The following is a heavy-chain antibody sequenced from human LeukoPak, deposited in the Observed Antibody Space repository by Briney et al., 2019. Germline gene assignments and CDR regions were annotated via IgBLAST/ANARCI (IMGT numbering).Heavy chain of an antibody. V-gene: IGHV3-66*01. CDR2: ISSAGTT. CDR1: GFTFSDYY. J-gene: IGHJ4*02. CDR3: ARDLEAANTYYFDY. D-gene: IGHD6-13*01. Sequence: PGRSLRLSCTASGFTFSDYYMRWIRQAPGKGLEWVSIISSAGTTYYADSVKGRFTISRDNSKNTVYLQVNSLRDEDTAVYYCARDLEAANTYYFDYWGQGTMVTVSS.